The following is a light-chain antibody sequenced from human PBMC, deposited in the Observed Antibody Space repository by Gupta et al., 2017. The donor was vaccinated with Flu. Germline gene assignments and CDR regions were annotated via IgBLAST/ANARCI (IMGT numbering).Light chain of an antibody. CDR3: EQYSSFST. V-gene: IGKV1-5*03. J-gene: IGKJ1*01. Sequence: SPATLASSVGDRLTITCLASQSISTLLEWWQRKPGKSPKLLIYKASTSESGGPSRFSGSGSRREFPLTSTNLQYDDFANYSCEQYSSFSTFGQGTKVDIK. CDR2: KAS. CDR1: QSISTL.